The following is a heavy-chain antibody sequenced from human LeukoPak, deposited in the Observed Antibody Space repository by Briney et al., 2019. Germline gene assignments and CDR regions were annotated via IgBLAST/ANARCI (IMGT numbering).Heavy chain of an antibody. V-gene: IGHV3-74*01. Sequence: PGGPLGLSCAASGNYWMHWVRQGPGKGLVWVSHINSDGSWTSYADSVKGRFTISKDNAKNTVYLQMNSLRAEDTAVYYCVSFYETYWGRGTLVTVSS. D-gene: IGHD2/OR15-2a*01. CDR1: GNYW. CDR2: INSDGSWT. J-gene: IGHJ4*02. CDR3: VSFYETY.